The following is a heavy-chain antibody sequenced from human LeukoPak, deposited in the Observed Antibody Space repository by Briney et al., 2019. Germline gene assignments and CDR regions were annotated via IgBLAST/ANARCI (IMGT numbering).Heavy chain of an antibody. Sequence: PGGSLRLSCAASVFSFTSFWMTCVCQAPGKGLEWVANINQDGSEIYSVASVKGRFTISRDNAKNSVYLQMNSLRPEDTGVYYCARDRVTMIAWGQGTQVTVSP. J-gene: IGHJ5*02. CDR1: VFSFTSFW. D-gene: IGHD3-22*01. V-gene: IGHV3-7*01. CDR3: ARDRVTMIA. CDR2: INQDGSEI.